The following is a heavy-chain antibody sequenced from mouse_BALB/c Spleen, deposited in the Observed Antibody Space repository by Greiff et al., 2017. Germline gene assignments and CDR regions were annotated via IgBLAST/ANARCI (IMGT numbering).Heavy chain of an antibody. CDR2: ILPGSGST. Sequence: QVQLKQSGAELMKPGASVKISCKATGYTFSSYWIEWVKQRPGHGLEWIGEILPGSGSTNYNEKFKGKATFTADTSSNTAYMQLSSLTSEDSAVYYCARGGYGSSYWYFDGWGAGTTVTVSS. CDR1: GYTFSSYW. J-gene: IGHJ1*01. V-gene: IGHV1-9*01. CDR3: ARGGYGSSYWYFDG. D-gene: IGHD1-1*01.